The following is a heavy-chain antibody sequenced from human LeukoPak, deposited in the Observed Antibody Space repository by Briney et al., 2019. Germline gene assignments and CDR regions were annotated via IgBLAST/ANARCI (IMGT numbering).Heavy chain of an antibody. D-gene: IGHD3-16*02. CDR1: GGSISSGGYY. V-gene: IGHV4-31*03. CDR2: IYYSGST. J-gene: IGHJ4*02. Sequence: SETLSLICTVAGGSISSGGYYWSWIRQHPGKGLEWIGYIYYSGSTYYKPSLKSRVTISVDTSKNQFSLKLSSVTAADTAVYYCARVPRLKLSPASPYFDYWGQGTLVTVSS. CDR3: ARVPRLKLSPASPYFDY.